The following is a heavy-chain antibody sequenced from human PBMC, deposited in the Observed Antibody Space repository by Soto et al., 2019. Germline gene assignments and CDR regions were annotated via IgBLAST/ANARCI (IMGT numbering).Heavy chain of an antibody. CDR3: ARDPESPESTIFSYYGMDV. CDR2: IIPIFGTA. J-gene: IGHJ6*02. V-gene: IGHV1-69*01. D-gene: IGHD3-3*01. Sequence: QVQLVQSGAEVKKPGSSVKVSCKASGGTFSSYAISWVRQAPGQGLEWMGGIIPIFGTANYAQKFQGRVTITADESTSTAYMELSSLRSDDTAVYYCARDPESPESTIFSYYGMDVWGQGTTVTVSS. CDR1: GGTFSSYA.